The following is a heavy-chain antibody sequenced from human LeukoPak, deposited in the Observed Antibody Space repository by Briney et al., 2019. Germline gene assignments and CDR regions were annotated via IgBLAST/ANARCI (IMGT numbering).Heavy chain of an antibody. V-gene: IGHV3-33*06. J-gene: IGHJ6*03. D-gene: IGHD4-11*01. CDR3: AKGTVTYYYMDV. Sequence: GGSLRLSCAASGFTFSSYGMHWVRQAPGKGLEWVAVIWYDGSNKYYADPVKGRFTISRDNSKNTLYLQMNSLRAEDTAVYYCAKGTVTYYYMDVWGKGTTVTVSS. CDR1: GFTFSSYG. CDR2: IWYDGSNK.